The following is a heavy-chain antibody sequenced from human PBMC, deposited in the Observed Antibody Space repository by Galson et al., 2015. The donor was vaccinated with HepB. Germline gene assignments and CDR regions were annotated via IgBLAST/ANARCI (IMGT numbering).Heavy chain of an antibody. Sequence: SVKVSCKASGYKSTDNGISWVRQAPGQGLEWLGWISTNRGDTTYIQRLQGRVTMTRDTSTSTAYMELRRLRSDDTAVYYCARDRSHSLDYWGQGTLVTVSS. D-gene: IGHD3-16*02. CDR2: ISTNRGDT. CDR1: GYKSTDNG. V-gene: IGHV1-18*04. CDR3: ARDRSHSLDY. J-gene: IGHJ4*02.